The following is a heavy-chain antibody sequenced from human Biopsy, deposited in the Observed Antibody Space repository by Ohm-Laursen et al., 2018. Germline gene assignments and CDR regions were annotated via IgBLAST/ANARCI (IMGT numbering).Heavy chain of an antibody. D-gene: IGHD3-3*01. CDR3: ARSFGVVINFEHNWFDP. V-gene: IGHV1-69*06. Sequence: SVKVSCKAFGATFSNYAINWLRQAPGQGLEWMGGINPMFGTAKYAQRFQGRVTITADKSTSTADMELSSLRSDDTAVYYCARSFGVVINFEHNWFDPWGQGTLVTVSS. CDR1: GATFSNYA. CDR2: INPMFGTA. J-gene: IGHJ5*02.